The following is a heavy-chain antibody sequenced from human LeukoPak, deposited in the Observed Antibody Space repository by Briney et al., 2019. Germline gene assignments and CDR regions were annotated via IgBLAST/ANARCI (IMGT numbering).Heavy chain of an antibody. Sequence: PSETLSLTCTVSGGSVSSGRYYWSWIRQPPGKGLEWIGYFYYSGSTNYNPSLKTRVTISVDTSKNQFSLKLSSVTAADTAVYYCAGRLYSSGWYNWFDPWGQGTLVTVSS. CDR2: FYYSGST. D-gene: IGHD6-19*01. J-gene: IGHJ5*02. CDR1: GGSVSSGRYY. CDR3: AGRLYSSGWYNWFDP. V-gene: IGHV4-61*01.